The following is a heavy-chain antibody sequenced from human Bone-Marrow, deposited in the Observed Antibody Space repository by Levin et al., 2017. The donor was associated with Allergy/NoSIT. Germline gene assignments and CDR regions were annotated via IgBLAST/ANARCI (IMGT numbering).Heavy chain of an antibody. CDR2: ISNANEGHTI. CDR1: GIIFSDYY. V-gene: IGHV3-11*01. Sequence: KAGGSLRLSCVASGIIFSDYYLSWIRQAPGKGLEWIAYISNANEGHTIKYADSVQGRFTISRDNAKNSLYLQMDSLRGDDTAVYYCAGKVGLEFWGQGTLVTVSS. J-gene: IGHJ4*02. D-gene: IGHD1-26*01. CDR3: AGKVGLEF.